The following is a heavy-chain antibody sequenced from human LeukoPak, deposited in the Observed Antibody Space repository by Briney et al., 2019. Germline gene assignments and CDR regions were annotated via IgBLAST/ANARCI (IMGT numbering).Heavy chain of an antibody. Sequence: GGSLRLSCAASGFTVSSNYMSWVRQAPGKGLEWVSVIYSGGSTYYADSVKGRFTISRDNSKNTLYLQMNSLRAEDTAVYYCARDETDYGSGGRKGYYYYGMDVWGQGTTVTVSS. D-gene: IGHD3-10*01. CDR1: GFTVSSNY. CDR2: IYSGGST. V-gene: IGHV3-66*01. J-gene: IGHJ6*02. CDR3: ARDETDYGSGGRKGYYYYGMDV.